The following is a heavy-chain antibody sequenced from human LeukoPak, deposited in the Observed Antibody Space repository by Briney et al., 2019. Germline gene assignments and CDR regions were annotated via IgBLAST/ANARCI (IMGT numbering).Heavy chain of an antibody. CDR1: GFIFGGYA. CDR2: ISHDGSHK. CDR3: ARSPYHSSGTLYYYYRLDV. D-gene: IGHD3-22*01. Sequence: GGSLRLTCAASGFIFGGYALHWVRQAPGKGLEGVAVISHDGSHKYFADSVRGRFTISRDRSKNTVDLQMSSLRPEDTAVYYCARSPYHSSGTLYYYYRLDVWGQGTTVTVSS. J-gene: IGHJ6*02. V-gene: IGHV3-30*04.